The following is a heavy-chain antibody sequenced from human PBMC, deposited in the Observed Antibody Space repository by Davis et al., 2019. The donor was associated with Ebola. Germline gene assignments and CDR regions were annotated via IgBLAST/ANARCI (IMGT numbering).Heavy chain of an antibody. J-gene: IGHJ4*02. Sequence: PSETLSLTCAVSGGSISSSNWWCWVRQPPGKGLEWIGEIYHSGSTNYNPSLKSRVTISVDTSKNQFSLKLSSVTAADTAVYYCARVGYYYDSSERLLDYWGQGTLVTVSS. V-gene: IGHV4-4*02. CDR1: GGSISSSNW. CDR2: IYHSGST. CDR3: ARVGYYYDSSERLLDY. D-gene: IGHD3-22*01.